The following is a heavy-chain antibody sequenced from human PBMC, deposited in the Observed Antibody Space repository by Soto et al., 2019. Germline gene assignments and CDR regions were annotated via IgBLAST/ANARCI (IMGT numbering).Heavy chain of an antibody. CDR1: GGSISGDY. J-gene: IGHJ6*02. D-gene: IGHD3-22*01. V-gene: IGHV4-59*01. Sequence: PSETLSLSCTVSGGSISGDYWSWIRQPPGKGREWIGYIYYSGSTNYNPSLKSRVTISVDTSKNQFSLKLSSVTAADTAVYYGARVRDLRTYYYDSSGYSLFVTGNYYGMDVWGQGTTVT. CDR2: IYYSGST. CDR3: ARVRDLRTYYYDSSGYSLFVTGNYYGMDV.